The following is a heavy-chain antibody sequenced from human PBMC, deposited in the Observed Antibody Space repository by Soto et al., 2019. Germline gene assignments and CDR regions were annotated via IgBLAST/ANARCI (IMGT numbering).Heavy chain of an antibody. CDR1: GFSFSTSA. J-gene: IGHJ4*02. CDR2: LWSDGINE. D-gene: IGHD3-10*02. Sequence: QGQLVESGGGVAQPGRSLRLSCAASGFSFSTSAMHWFRQAPGKGPEWVAVLWSDGINEYYADSVKGRFIVSRDNSKNALYLQMRSLRAEATDMYYCERDRNEQGDYVIDYWGQGTLVTVSS. V-gene: IGHV3-33*01. CDR3: ERDRNEQGDYVIDY.